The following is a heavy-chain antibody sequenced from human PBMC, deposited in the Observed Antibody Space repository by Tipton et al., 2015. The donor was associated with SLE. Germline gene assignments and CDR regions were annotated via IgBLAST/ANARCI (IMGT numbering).Heavy chain of an antibody. CDR3: ARQFQFSRSSGDVFDI. J-gene: IGHJ3*02. D-gene: IGHD6-6*01. Sequence: QLVQSGGGLVQPGGSLRLSCAASGFTFSSYWMHWVRQAPGKGLVWVSRSNNDGISTSYADSVKGRFTISRDDAKNTLYLQMDSLRAEDTAVYYCARQFQFSRSSGDVFDIWGQGTMVTVSS. CDR2: SNNDGIST. CDR1: GFTFSSYW. V-gene: IGHV3-74*02.